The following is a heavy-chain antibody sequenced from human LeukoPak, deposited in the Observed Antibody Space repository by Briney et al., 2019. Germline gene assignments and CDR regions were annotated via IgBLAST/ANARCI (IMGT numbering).Heavy chain of an antibody. CDR3: AKGLPHSVRWYYFDY. CDR2: ISYDGGDQ. CDR1: GFTFSSYG. D-gene: IGHD6-13*01. J-gene: IGHJ4*02. Sequence: GGSLRLSCAASGFTFSSYGMHWVRQAPGKGLEWVALISYDGGDQFYEDSVKGRFTISRDNSKNTLYLQMNSLRAEDTAVYYCAKGLPHSVRWYYFDYWGQGTLVTVAS. V-gene: IGHV3-30*18.